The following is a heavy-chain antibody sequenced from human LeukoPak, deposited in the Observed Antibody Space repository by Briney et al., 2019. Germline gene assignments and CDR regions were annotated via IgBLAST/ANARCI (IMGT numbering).Heavy chain of an antibody. J-gene: IGHJ4*02. CDR1: GGSINGFH. D-gene: IGHD2-21*02. V-gene: IGHV4-59*08. Sequence: SETLSLTCTVSGGSINGFHWGWFRQPPGKGLEYLGFISHTGNTNYSPSLKSRVTISIDTSKNHFSLELRSVTAADTAVYFCARVGDCGDDCYSHDYWGQGTLVSVSS. CDR3: ARVGDCGDDCYSHDY. CDR2: ISHTGNT.